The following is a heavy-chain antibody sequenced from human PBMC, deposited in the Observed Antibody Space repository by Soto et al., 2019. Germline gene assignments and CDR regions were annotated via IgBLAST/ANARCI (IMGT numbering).Heavy chain of an antibody. CDR2: INPNSGGT. V-gene: IGHV1-2*04. CDR3: ASSKAMFLRTQNNHYGMDV. Sequence: DSVKVSCKASGYTFTGYYMHWVRQAPGQGLEWMGWINPNSGGTNYAQKFQGWVTMTRDTSISTAYMELSRLRSDDTAVYYCASSKAMFLRTQNNHYGMDVWGQRTTVTVSS. J-gene: IGHJ6*02. CDR1: GYTFTGYY. D-gene: IGHD3-10*02.